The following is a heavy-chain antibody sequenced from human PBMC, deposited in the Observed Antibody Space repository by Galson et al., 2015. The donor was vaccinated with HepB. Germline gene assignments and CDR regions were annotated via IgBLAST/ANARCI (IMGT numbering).Heavy chain of an antibody. CDR1: GYSFTSYW. CDR2: IDPSDSYT. Sequence: QSGAEVKKPGESLRISCKGSGYSFTSYWISWVRQMPGKGLEWMGRIDPSDSYTNYSPSFQGHVTISADKSISTAYLQWSSLKASDTAMYYCARPRRYFDWSRPSYGMDVWGQGTTVTVSS. CDR3: ARPRRYFDWSRPSYGMDV. V-gene: IGHV5-10-1*01. D-gene: IGHD3-9*01. J-gene: IGHJ6*02.